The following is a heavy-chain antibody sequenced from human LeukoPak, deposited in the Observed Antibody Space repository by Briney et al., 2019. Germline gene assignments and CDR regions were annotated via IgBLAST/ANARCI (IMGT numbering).Heavy chain of an antibody. CDR2: TSSNGGST. J-gene: IGHJ3*02. CDR1: GFTFSTYA. Sequence: GGSLRLSCSASGFTFSTYAMHWVRQAPGKGLEYVSSTSSNGGSTYYADSVKGRFTISRDNSKNTLYLQMSSLRAEDTAVYYCVKVVYSGYDNAFDIWGQGTMVTVSS. CDR3: VKVVYSGYDNAFDI. D-gene: IGHD5-12*01. V-gene: IGHV3-64D*08.